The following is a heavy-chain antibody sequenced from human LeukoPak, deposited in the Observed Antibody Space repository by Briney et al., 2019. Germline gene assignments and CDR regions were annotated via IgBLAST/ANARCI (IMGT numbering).Heavy chain of an antibody. J-gene: IGHJ4*02. V-gene: IGHV3-21*01. CDR3: ARDLLTYSSSWDY. Sequence: GGSLRLSCAASGFTFSSYSTNWVRQAPGKGLEWVSSISSSSSYIYYADSVKGRFTISRDNAKNSLYLQMNSLRAEDTAVYYCARDLLTYSSSWDYWGQGTLVTVSS. D-gene: IGHD6-13*01. CDR2: ISSSSSYI. CDR1: GFTFSSYS.